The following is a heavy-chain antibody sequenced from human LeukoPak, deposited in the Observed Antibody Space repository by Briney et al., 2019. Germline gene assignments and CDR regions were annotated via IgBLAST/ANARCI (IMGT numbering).Heavy chain of an antibody. CDR3: AKDSLKYDSSGYYDY. D-gene: IGHD3-22*01. CDR1: GFTFSSYG. CDR2: ISDSGGST. Sequence: GGSLRLSCAASGFTFSSYGMSWVRQAPGKGLEWVSAISDSGGSTYYADSVKGRFTISRDNSKNTLYLQMNSLRAEDTAVYYCAKDSLKYDSSGYYDYWGQGTLVTVSS. V-gene: IGHV3-23*01. J-gene: IGHJ4*02.